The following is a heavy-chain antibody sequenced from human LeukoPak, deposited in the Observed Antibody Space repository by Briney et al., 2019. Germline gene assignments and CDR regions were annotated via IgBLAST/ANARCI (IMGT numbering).Heavy chain of an antibody. V-gene: IGHV3-23*01. J-gene: IGHJ4*02. CDR1: GFTFSNYA. CDR2: VSGRDTST. D-gene: IGHD3-9*01. Sequence: GGSLRLSCAAPGFTFSNYAMSWVRQAPGKGLEWVSAVSGRDTSTYYTDSVKGRFTISRDNSKNTLYLQMNSLSAEDTAIYYCAKWGDSDVLTGYYDSDYWGQGTLVTVSS. CDR3: AKWGDSDVLTGYYDSDY.